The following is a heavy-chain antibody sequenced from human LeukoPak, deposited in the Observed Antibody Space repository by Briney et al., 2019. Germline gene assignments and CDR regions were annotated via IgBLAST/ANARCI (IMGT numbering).Heavy chain of an antibody. CDR1: GYTFTSYG. CDR3: ARDPRPYGTVDY. Sequence: ASVKVSCKASGYTFTSYGISWVRQARGQGLEWMGWISAYNGNTNYAQKLQGRVTMTTDTSTSTAYMELRSLRSDDTAVYYCARDPRPYGTVDYWGQGTLVTVSS. J-gene: IGHJ4*02. CDR2: ISAYNGNT. D-gene: IGHD3-10*01. V-gene: IGHV1-18*01.